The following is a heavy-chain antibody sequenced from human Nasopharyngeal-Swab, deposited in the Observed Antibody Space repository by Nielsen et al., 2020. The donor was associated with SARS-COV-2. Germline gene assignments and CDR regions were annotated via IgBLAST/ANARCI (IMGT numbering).Heavy chain of an antibody. CDR3: ARETPDYYDSSGYRY. D-gene: IGHD3-22*01. J-gene: IGHJ4*02. CDR1: GGSVSSGSYY. V-gene: IGHV4-61*01. CDR2: IYYSGST. Sequence: ESLKISCTVSGGSVSSGSYYWSWIRQPPGKGLEWIGYIYYSGSTNYNPSLKSRVTISVDTSKNQFSLKLSSVTAADTAVYYCARETPDYYDSSGYRYWGQGTLVTVSS.